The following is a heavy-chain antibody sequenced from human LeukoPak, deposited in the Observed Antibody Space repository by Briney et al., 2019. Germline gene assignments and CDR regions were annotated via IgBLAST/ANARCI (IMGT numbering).Heavy chain of an antibody. CDR1: GFSSISYG. V-gene: IGHV3-30*18. Sequence: PGGSLRLSCAASGFSSISYGMHWVRQAPGKGLEWGGVISDDGRRKDYADSVKGRFTISKDNSKDTLYLQMNSLRAEDTAVYYCAKRPSDYGDYVSYFDYWGQGTLVTVSS. CDR2: ISDDGRRK. CDR3: AKRPSDYGDYVSYFDY. D-gene: IGHD4-17*01. J-gene: IGHJ4*02.